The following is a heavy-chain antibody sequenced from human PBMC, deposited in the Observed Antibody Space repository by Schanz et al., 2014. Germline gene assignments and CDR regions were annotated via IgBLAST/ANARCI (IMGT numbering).Heavy chain of an antibody. CDR1: GHTTFTAYY. CDR2: INPNSGDT. V-gene: IGHV1-2*04. J-gene: IGHJ4*02. CDR3: ARDSVDAAAGGNY. Sequence: QVQLVQSGAEVKKPGASVKVSCKASGHTTFTAYYLHWARQAPGQGLEWMGWINPNSGDTNYAQKFQGWVTMTRDTSISTAFMELSRLRAEATAVYYCARDSVDAAAGGNYWGQGTLVTVSS. D-gene: IGHD6-13*01.